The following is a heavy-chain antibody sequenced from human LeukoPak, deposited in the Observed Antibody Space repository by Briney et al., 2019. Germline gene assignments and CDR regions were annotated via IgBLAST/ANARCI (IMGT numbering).Heavy chain of an antibody. J-gene: IGHJ4*02. Sequence: GGSLRLSCAASGFTFSSYEMNWLRQAPAKGLEWVAYISSSGSTIYYADSVKGRFTISRDNAKNSLYLQMNSLRAEDTAVYYCAREDSDYSNYDFWGQGTLVTVSS. D-gene: IGHD4-11*01. CDR1: GFTFSSYE. V-gene: IGHV3-48*03. CDR2: ISSSGSTI. CDR3: AREDSDYSNYDF.